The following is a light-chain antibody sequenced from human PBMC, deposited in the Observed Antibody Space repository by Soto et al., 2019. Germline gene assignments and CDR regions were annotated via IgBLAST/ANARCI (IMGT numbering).Light chain of an antibody. Sequence: EIVLTQSPGTLSLSPGERATLSCRASQSVTSSYLAWYQQKPGQAPVLLISGASSRATVTPDRFSGSGSGTDFTLTISRLEPEDFAVYYCQQYSTSRLTFGGGTKVEIK. CDR1: QSVTSSY. CDR2: GAS. J-gene: IGKJ4*02. CDR3: QQYSTSRLT. V-gene: IGKV3-20*01.